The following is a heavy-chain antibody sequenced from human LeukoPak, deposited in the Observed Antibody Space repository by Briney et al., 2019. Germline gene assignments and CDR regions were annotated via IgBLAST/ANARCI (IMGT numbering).Heavy chain of an antibody. CDR1: GGSISSYY. CDR3: AREGDY. Sequence: SETLSLTCTVSGGSISSYYWSWIRQPPGKGLEWIGYIYYSGSTNYNPSLKSRVTISVDTSKNQFSLKLSSVTAADTAVYYCAREGDYWGQGTLVTVSS. V-gene: IGHV4-59*01. J-gene: IGHJ4*02. CDR2: IYYSGST.